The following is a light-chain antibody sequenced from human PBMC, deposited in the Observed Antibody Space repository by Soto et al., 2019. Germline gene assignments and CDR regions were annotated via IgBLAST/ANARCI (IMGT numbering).Light chain of an antibody. J-gene: IGKJ3*01. V-gene: IGKV1-5*01. CDR1: QSVNYW. Sequence: DIQMTQSPSTLSASVGDRVTITCRDSQSVNYWLAWYQQKPGMAPKLLIHDASSLESGVPSRFSGSGSGTEFTLTISSLQPDDSATYFCQQYGFSFGPGTKVEIK. CDR3: QQYGFS. CDR2: DAS.